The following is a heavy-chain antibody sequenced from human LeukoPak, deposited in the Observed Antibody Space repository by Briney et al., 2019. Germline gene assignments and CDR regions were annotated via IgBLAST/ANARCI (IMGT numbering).Heavy chain of an antibody. CDR2: IWYDGSNK. Sequence: GRSLRLSCAASGFTFSSYGMHWVRQAPGKGLEWVAVIWYDGSNKYYADSVKGRFTISRDNSKNTLYLQMNSLRAEDTAVYYCARGVLGYGRNDAFDIWGQGTMVTVSS. D-gene: IGHD4-23*01. CDR3: ARGVLGYGRNDAFDI. CDR1: GFTFSSYG. J-gene: IGHJ3*02. V-gene: IGHV3-33*01.